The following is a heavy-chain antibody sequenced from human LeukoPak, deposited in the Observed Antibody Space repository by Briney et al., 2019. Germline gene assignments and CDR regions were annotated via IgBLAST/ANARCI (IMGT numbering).Heavy chain of an antibody. CDR2: IESDGTST. CDR1: GFTFTTSW. D-gene: IGHD6-13*01. J-gene: IGHJ3*01. CDR3: ARDQYSSTWYRGAFDV. Sequence: PGGSLRLSCAASGFTFTTSWMHWFRQAPGKGLVWVSRIESDGTSTTYADSVMGRFTISRDNAKNTLYLQMNSLRAEDTAVYYCARDQYSSTWYRGAFDVWGQGTMVSVSS. V-gene: IGHV3-74*01.